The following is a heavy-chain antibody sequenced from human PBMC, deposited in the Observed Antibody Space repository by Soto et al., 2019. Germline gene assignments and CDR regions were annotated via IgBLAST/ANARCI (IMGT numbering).Heavy chain of an antibody. D-gene: IGHD6-13*01. J-gene: IGHJ6*02. CDR2: TSYMFKWYN. V-gene: IGHV6-1*01. Sequence: SQTRILNCSISEDRIPSNTAALNCIRKTPSRGLEWLGRTSYMFKWYNDYAVSVKSRITINPDTSKNQFSLQLNSVTPEDTAVYYCARDASGGSSWYNYYYGMDVWGQGTTVTVSS. CDR3: ARDASGGSSWYNYYYGMDV. CDR1: EDRIPSNTAA.